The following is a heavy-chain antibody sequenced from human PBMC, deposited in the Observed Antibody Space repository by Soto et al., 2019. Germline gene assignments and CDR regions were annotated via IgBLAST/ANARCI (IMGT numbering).Heavy chain of an antibody. V-gene: IGHV3-30*18. CDR2: ISYDGSNK. CDR1: GFTFSSYA. J-gene: IGHJ4*02. CDR3: AKDRGQRWLVSRFFDY. D-gene: IGHD6-19*01. Sequence: PGGSLRLSCAASGFTFSSYAMNWVRQAPGKGLEWVAVISYDGSNKYYADSVKGRFTISRDNSKNTLYLQMNSLRAEDTAVYYCAKDRGQRWLVSRFFDYWGQGTLVTVSS.